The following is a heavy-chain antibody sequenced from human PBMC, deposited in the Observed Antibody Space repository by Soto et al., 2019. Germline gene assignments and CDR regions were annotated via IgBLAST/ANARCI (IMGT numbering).Heavy chain of an antibody. Sequence: GGSTELGSAACRVTFSIYWIPWIRKVQGKGLEWVSRINSDASHTYYADSVKGRFTISRDNAKNTLHLEMNSLRAEDTAVYYCVRDGHCITTSCYGTWFDPWGQGTLVTVSS. V-gene: IGHV3-74*01. CDR2: INSDASHT. CDR1: RVTFSIYW. CDR3: VRDGHCITTSCYGTWFDP. D-gene: IGHD2-2*01. J-gene: IGHJ5*02.